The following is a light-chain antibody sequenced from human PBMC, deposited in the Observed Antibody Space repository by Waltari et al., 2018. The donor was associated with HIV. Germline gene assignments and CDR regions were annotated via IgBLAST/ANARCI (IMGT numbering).Light chain of an antibody. CDR2: EVT. V-gene: IGLV2-8*01. CDR1: RSDVGGYNY. Sequence: QSALTQPPTASGSPGQSVTISCTGTRSDVGGYNYVSWYQQHPGKAPKLMIYEVTKRPSGVPDRFSGSKSGNTASLTVSGLQAEDEADYYCSSYAGSNSYVVFGGGTKLTVL. CDR3: SSYAGSNSYVV. J-gene: IGLJ2*01.